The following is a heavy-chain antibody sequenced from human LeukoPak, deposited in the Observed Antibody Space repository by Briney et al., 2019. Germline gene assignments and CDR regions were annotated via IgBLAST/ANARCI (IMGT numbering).Heavy chain of an antibody. J-gene: IGHJ6*03. CDR3: ARNLRSCSSTAFYYYMDV. Sequence: SVKVSCKASGYTFTSYYMHWVRQAPGQGLEWMGIINPSGGSTSYAQKFQGRVPMTRDMSKSTVYMGLSSLRTEGKAVYYWARNLRSCSSTAFYYYMDVWGKGSTGTVS. D-gene: IGHD2-2*01. CDR2: INPSGGST. V-gene: IGHV1-46*01. CDR1: GYTFTSYY.